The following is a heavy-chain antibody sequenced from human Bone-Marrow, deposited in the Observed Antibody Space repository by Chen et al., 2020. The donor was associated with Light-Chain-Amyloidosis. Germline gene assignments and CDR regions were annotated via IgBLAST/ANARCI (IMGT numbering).Heavy chain of an antibody. D-gene: IGHD3-9*01. CDR2: IRGSGGSR. CDR3: AKDISYDDILPGYPADAFDI. V-gene: IGHV3-23*04. Sequence: EVQLVESGGGLLQRGGCLRLACAASGFAFRSYAMSWVRQAPGKGLEWVSTIRGSGGSRYYGDSVKGRLTISRDNSKNALFLQMNSLRAEDTAVYYCAKDISYDDILPGYPADAFDIWGQGTMVTVSS. J-gene: IGHJ3*02. CDR1: GFAFRSYA.